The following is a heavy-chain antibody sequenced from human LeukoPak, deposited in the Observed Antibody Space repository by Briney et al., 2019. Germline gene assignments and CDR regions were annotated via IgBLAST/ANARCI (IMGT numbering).Heavy chain of an antibody. D-gene: IGHD1-1*01. CDR1: GFTFSTYA. Sequence: GGSLRLSCAASGFTFSTYAITWVRQAPGKGLDWVSSISGSGGATYYADSVEGRFTISRDNSKNTVFLQMNSLRADDTATYYCARTVGTPYYYYYMDVWGKGTTVSVTS. V-gene: IGHV3-23*01. CDR3: ARTVGTPYYYYYMDV. CDR2: ISGSGGAT. J-gene: IGHJ6*03.